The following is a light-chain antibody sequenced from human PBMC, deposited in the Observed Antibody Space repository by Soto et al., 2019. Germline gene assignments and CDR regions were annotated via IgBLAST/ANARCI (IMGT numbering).Light chain of an antibody. Sequence: QPVLTQSPSASASLGASVKLTCTLSSGHSNYAIAWHQQQPEKGPRFLMKLNSDGSHNKGDGIPDRFSGSSSGAERYLTISSLQSEDEADYYCQTGGTGMVFGGGTKVTVL. CDR3: QTGGTGMV. CDR1: SGHSNYA. CDR2: LNSDGSH. V-gene: IGLV4-69*01. J-gene: IGLJ3*02.